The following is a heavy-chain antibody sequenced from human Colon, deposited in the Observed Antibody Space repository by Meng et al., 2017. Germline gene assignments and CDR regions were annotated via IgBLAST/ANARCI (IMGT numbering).Heavy chain of an antibody. CDR2: IDHFGIS. V-gene: IGHV4-34*02. CDR3: ATGLRHGDWFDP. CDR1: GGSFSGFY. Sequence: GQILQGGEGQLKPRGTLSPPCAVSGGSFSGFYWSWIRQPTGKGLEWIGEIDHFGISNYNSSLKGRLTMSVDTSKKQISLTLTSVTAADTAVYYCATGLRHGDWFDPWGPGTLVTVSS. D-gene: IGHD4-17*01. J-gene: IGHJ5*02.